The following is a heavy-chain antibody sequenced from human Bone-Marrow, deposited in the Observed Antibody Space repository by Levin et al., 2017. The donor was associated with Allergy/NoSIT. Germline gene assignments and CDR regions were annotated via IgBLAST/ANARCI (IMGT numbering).Heavy chain of an antibody. CDR2: SRDKANTYST. V-gene: IGHV3-72*01. CDR3: ARDGASATIKSRPTVTTLGWFDT. D-gene: IGHD4-17*01. CDR1: GFIFSDHY. Sequence: GGSLRLSCAASGFIFSDHYMDWVRQAPGKGLEWVARSRDKANTYSTEYAASVKGRFTISRDDSKNSLYLQMSNLKTEDTAVYYCARDGASATIKSRPTVTTLGWFDTWGQGTLVTVSS. J-gene: IGHJ5*02.